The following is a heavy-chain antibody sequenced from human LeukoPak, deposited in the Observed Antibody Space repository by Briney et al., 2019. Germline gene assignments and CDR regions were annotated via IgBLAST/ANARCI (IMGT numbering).Heavy chain of an antibody. J-gene: IGHJ4*02. V-gene: IGHV4-39*07. CDR1: GGSISSSSYY. Sequence: SETLSLTCTVSGGSISSSSYYWAWIRQPPGKGLEWIGSIHYSGSTYYNPSLKSRVTISVDTSKNQFSLKLSSVTAADTAVYYCARESGYSYGYGGFDYWGQGTLVTVSS. D-gene: IGHD5-18*01. CDR3: ARESGYSYGYGGFDY. CDR2: IHYSGST.